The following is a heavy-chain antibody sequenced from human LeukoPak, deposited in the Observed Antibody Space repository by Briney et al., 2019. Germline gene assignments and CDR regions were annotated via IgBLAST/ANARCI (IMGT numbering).Heavy chain of an antibody. CDR2: ISSSSSYI. CDR1: GFTFSSYG. Sequence: PGGSLRLSCAASGFTFSSYGMHWVRQAPGKGLEWVSSISSSSSYIYYADSVKGRFTISRDNAKNSLYLQMNSLRAEDTAVYYCARGPYILTGYPDGYWGQGTLVTVSS. D-gene: IGHD3-9*01. CDR3: ARGPYILTGYPDGY. V-gene: IGHV3-21*01. J-gene: IGHJ4*02.